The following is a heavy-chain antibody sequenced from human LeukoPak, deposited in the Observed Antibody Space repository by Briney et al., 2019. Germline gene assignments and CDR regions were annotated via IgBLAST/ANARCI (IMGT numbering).Heavy chain of an antibody. CDR1: GFTFSSYA. V-gene: IGHV3-23*01. CDR3: AKGLAVTANAIDY. Sequence: GGSLRLSCAASGFTFSSYAMSWVRQTPGKGLEWVSLISGGGGSTYYADSVKGRFTISRDSSKDTVYLQMNSLRAEDTALYYCAKGLAVTANAIDYWGQGTLVTVSS. D-gene: IGHD6-19*01. J-gene: IGHJ4*02. CDR2: ISGGGGST.